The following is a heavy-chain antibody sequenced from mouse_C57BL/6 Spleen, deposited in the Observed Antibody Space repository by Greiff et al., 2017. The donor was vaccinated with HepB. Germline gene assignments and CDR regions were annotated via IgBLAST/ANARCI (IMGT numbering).Heavy chain of an antibody. V-gene: IGHV1-82*01. D-gene: IGHD4-1*01. Sequence: VMLVESGPELVKPGASVKISCKASGYAFSSSWMNWVKQRPGKGLEWIGRIYPGDGDTNYNGKFKGKATLTADKSSSTAYMQLSSLTSEDSAVYFCAREGGPGAWFAYWGQGTLVTVSA. J-gene: IGHJ3*01. CDR1: GYAFSSSW. CDR3: AREGGPGAWFAY. CDR2: IYPGDGDT.